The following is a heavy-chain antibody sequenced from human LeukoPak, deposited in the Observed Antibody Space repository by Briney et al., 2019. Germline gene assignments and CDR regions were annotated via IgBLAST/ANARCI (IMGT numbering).Heavy chain of an antibody. Sequence: PGGSLRLSCAASGFTFSSYGMHWVRQAPGKGLEWVAVISYDGSNKYYADSVKGRFTISRDNSKNTLYLQMNSLRAEDTAVYYCAKDGITMVRGVNYYYYGMDVWGQGTRSPSP. D-gene: IGHD3-10*01. CDR1: GFTFSSYG. J-gene: IGHJ6*02. CDR3: AKDGITMVRGVNYYYYGMDV. V-gene: IGHV3-30*18. CDR2: ISYDGSNK.